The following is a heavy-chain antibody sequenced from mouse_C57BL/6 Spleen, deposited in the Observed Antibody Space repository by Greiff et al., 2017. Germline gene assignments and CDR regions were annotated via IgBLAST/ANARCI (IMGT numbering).Heavy chain of an antibody. J-gene: IGHJ1*03. CDR1: GYTFTSYW. V-gene: IGHV1-55*01. CDR2: IYPGSGST. CDR3: ARYYDYDGYFDV. Sequence: QVQLKQPGAELVKPGASVKMSCKASGYTFTSYWITWVKQRPGQGLEWIGDIYPGSGSTNYNEKFKSKATLTVDTSSSTAYMQLSSLTSEDSAVYYCARYYDYDGYFDVWGTGTTVTVSS. D-gene: IGHD2-4*01.